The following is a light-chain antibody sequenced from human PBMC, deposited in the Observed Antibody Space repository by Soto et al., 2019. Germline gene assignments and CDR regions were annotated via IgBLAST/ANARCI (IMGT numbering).Light chain of an antibody. CDR3: QQYSNWTRT. CDR2: GAS. CDR1: QSISNN. Sequence: EIVMTQSPATLSVSPGERATLSCRAGQSISNNLAWCQQKPGQAPRLLIYGASTRATGIPARFTGSGSGTEFTLTISSLQSEDFAVYYCQQYSNWTRTFGQGTKVDIK. J-gene: IGKJ1*01. V-gene: IGKV3-15*01.